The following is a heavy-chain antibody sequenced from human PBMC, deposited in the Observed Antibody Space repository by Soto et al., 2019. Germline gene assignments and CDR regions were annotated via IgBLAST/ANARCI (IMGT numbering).Heavy chain of an antibody. CDR2: IIHIFGTL. Sequence: SVKVCCKAPGGTFRSYGINCVRQAPGQGLEWMGGIIHIFGTLISAQKFQDRLTISADESTGTAYMELSNLRQEDTAVYYSERRGGPLGHCSAGACNGSFDVWGRGTLVTVSS. J-gene: IGHJ2*01. CDR3: ERRGGPLGHCSAGACNGSFDV. D-gene: IGHD2-2*03. V-gene: IGHV1-69*13. CDR1: GGTFRSYG.